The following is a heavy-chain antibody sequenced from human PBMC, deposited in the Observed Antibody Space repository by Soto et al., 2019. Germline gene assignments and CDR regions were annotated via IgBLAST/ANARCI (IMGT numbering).Heavy chain of an antibody. Sequence: TETLSHTCSGYGGSIGGFYWSWIRQSPGEGLEWIGRIYDSGSANYNPSLKRRVTISLDTSKHQFFLRLNSATAADTALYYCASATYRRDGDLMRTTRVDSGGRGIRVTSPQ. CDR2: IYDSGSA. CDR1: GGSIGGFY. D-gene: IGHD2-21*02. J-gene: IGHJ4*02. V-gene: IGHV4-4*07. CDR3: ASATYRRDGDLMRTTRVDS.